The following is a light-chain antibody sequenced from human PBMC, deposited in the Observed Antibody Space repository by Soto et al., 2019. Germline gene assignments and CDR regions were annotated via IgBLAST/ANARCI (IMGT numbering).Light chain of an antibody. Sequence: IQLTQSPSSLSASVGDRVTITCRASQGISSYLAWYQRKPGKAPKLLIYAASTLQSGVPSRFSGSGSGTDFTLTISSLQPEDFATYYCQQLNSYPPFFGGGTKVDIK. CDR3: QQLNSYPPF. J-gene: IGKJ4*01. CDR1: QGISSY. CDR2: AAS. V-gene: IGKV1-9*01.